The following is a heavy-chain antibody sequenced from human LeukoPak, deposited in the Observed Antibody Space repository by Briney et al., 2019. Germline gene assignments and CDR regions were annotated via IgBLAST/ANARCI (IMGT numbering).Heavy chain of an antibody. V-gene: IGHV3-21*04. J-gene: IGHJ4*02. CDR3: AKDLSVVVTNYFDY. Sequence: PGGSLRLSCAASGFTFSSYSMNWVRQAPGKGLEWVSSISSSSSYIYYADSVKGRFTISRDNAKNSLYLQMNSLRAEDTAVYYCAKDLSVVVTNYFDYWGQGTLVTVSS. D-gene: IGHD2-21*02. CDR2: ISSSSSYI. CDR1: GFTFSSYS.